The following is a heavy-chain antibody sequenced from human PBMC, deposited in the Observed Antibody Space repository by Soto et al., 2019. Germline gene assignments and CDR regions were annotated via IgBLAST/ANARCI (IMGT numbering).Heavy chain of an antibody. CDR3: ARDSGSSGWNDAFDI. CDR1: VFTCSSYG. D-gene: IGHD6-19*01. V-gene: IGHV3-33*01. CDR2: TWYDGSNK. Sequence: GSLRLSCSASVFTCSSYGMHWVRQAPGKGLEWVAVTWYDGSNKNYADSVKGRFTISRDNSKNTLYLQMNSLRAEDTALYYCARDSGSSGWNDAFDIWGQGTMVTVSS. J-gene: IGHJ3*02.